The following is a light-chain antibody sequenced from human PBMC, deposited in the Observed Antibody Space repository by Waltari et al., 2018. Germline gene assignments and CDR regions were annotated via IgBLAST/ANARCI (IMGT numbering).Light chain of an antibody. CDR2: EAS. V-gene: IGKV1-5*03. Sequence: DIQMTQSPSTLSASVGDRVTITCRASQSIGSSLAWYQQKPGKAPKVVIYEASSLESGVPSRFSGSGSGTEFTLTISSLQPDDFAVYYCQQYNNWPPAGMYTFGQGTKLEIK. CDR3: QQYNNWPPAGMYT. J-gene: IGKJ2*01. CDR1: QSIGSS.